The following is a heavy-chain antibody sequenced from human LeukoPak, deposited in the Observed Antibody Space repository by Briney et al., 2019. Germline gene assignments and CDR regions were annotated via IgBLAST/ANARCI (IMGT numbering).Heavy chain of an antibody. Sequence: GSLRLSCAASGFTFSNAWMSWVRQPPGKGLEWIGEINHSGSTNYNPSLKSRVTISVDTSKNQFSLKLSSVTAADTAVYYCARGGSPVGATNDYWGQGTLVTVSS. CDR1: GFTFSNAW. V-gene: IGHV4-34*01. D-gene: IGHD1-26*01. CDR2: INHSGST. CDR3: ARGGSPVGATNDY. J-gene: IGHJ4*02.